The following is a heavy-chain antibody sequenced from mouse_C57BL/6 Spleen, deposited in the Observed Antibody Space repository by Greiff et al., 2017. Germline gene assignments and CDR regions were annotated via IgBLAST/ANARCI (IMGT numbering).Heavy chain of an antibody. CDR3: TTWYGDDGRVWFAY. D-gene: IGHD2-2*01. CDR2: IDPEDGDT. CDR1: GFNIKDYY. Sequence: VQLQQSGAELVRPGASVKLSCTASGFNIKDYYMHWVKQRPEQGLEWIGRIDPEDGDTEYAPKFQGKATMTADTSSNTAYLQLSRLTSEDTAVYYCTTWYGDDGRVWFAYWGQGTLVTVSA. J-gene: IGHJ3*01. V-gene: IGHV14-1*01.